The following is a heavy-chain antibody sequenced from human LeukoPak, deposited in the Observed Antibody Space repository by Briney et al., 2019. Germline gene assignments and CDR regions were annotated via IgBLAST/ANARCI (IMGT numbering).Heavy chain of an antibody. CDR3: ARHLTAMVSFDY. V-gene: IGHV4-59*08. Sequence: SETLSLTCTVSGGSISSYYWSWIRQPPGKGLEWIGYIYYSGSTNYNPSLKSRVTISVDTSKNQFSLKLSSVTAADTAVYYCARHLTAMVSFDYWGQGTQVTVSS. D-gene: IGHD5-18*01. CDR1: GGSISSYY. CDR2: IYYSGST. J-gene: IGHJ4*02.